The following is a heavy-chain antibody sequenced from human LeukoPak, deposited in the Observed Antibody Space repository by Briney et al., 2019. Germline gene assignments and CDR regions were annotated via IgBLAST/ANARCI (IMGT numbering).Heavy chain of an antibody. CDR2: ISAYNDNT. Sequence: ASVKVSCKASGYTFTSYDINWVRQAPGQGLEWMGWISAYNDNTNYAQNLQGRLTMTTDTSTRTAYMELRSLRSDDTAVYYCATAVGGGSYRYRLDYWGQGTLVTVSS. J-gene: IGHJ4*02. V-gene: IGHV1-18*01. CDR3: ATAVGGGSYRYRLDY. D-gene: IGHD3-16*02. CDR1: GYTFTSYD.